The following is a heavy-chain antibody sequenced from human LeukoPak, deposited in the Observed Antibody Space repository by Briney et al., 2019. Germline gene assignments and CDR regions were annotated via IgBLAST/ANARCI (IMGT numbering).Heavy chain of an antibody. Sequence: ASVKVSCKASGYTFTGYYMHWVRQAPGQGLEWMGWINPNSGGTNYAQKFQGRVTMTRDTSISTAYMELSRLRSDDTAVYYCARTPSELRYFDWLNWFDPWGQGTLVTVSS. CDR2: INPNSGGT. CDR3: ARTPSELRYFDWLNWFDP. D-gene: IGHD3-9*01. V-gene: IGHV1-2*02. J-gene: IGHJ5*02. CDR1: GYTFTGYY.